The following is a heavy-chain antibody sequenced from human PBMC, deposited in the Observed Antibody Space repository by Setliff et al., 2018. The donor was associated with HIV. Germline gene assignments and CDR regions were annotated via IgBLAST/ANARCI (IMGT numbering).Heavy chain of an antibody. CDR1: GVSFSGDY. CDR3: ARGRDWAKTGDF. Sequence: PSETLSLTCAVSGVSFSGDYWSWVRQPPGKGLEWIAEVHPSGSINYNSSLKSRVAISVDTSNNQFSLTMTSVTAADTAVYHCARGRDWAKTGDFWGQGALVTVSS. CDR2: VHPSGSI. J-gene: IGHJ4*02. V-gene: IGHV4-34*01. D-gene: IGHD3-9*01.